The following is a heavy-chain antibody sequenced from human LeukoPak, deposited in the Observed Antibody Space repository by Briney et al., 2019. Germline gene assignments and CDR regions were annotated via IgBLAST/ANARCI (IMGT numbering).Heavy chain of an antibody. CDR3: ARVGVAARPYIFDY. CDR1: GYTFTGYY. D-gene: IGHD6-6*01. V-gene: IGHV1-2*02. Sequence: ASVKASCKASGYTFTGYYMHWVRQAPGQGLEWMGWINPNSGGTNYAQKFQGRVTMTRDTSISTAYMELSRLRSDDTAVYYCARVGVAARPYIFDYWGQGTLVTVSS. J-gene: IGHJ4*02. CDR2: INPNSGGT.